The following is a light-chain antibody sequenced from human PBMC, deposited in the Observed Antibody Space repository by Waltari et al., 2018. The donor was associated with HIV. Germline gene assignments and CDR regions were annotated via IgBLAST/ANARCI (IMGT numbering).Light chain of an antibody. V-gene: IGLV3-19*01. J-gene: IGLJ3*02. Sequence: SSELAQDPAVSVALGQTVRITCQGDSVRSYYASWYQQKPGQAPVLVIYGENNRPSGIPDRFSGSRSGTTASLTIAGAQAEDEADDYCNSRDDSGHWFFGGGTKVTVL. CDR3: NSRDDSGHWF. CDR1: SVRSYY. CDR2: GEN.